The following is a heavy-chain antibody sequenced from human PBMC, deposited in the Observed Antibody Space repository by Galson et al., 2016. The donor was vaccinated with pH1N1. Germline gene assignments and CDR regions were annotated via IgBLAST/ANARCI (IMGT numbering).Heavy chain of an antibody. CDR2: ISWNSGSI. Sequence: SLRLSCAASGFTFDDYAMHWVRQAPGKGLEWVSGISWNSGSIGYADFVKGRFTIYRDNAKNSLYLQMNSLRTEDTALYYCAKVVGHLSGYYDYLGQGTLVTVSP. D-gene: IGHD3-9*01. J-gene: IGHJ4*02. V-gene: IGHV3-9*01. CDR3: AKVVGHLSGYYDY. CDR1: GFTFDDYA.